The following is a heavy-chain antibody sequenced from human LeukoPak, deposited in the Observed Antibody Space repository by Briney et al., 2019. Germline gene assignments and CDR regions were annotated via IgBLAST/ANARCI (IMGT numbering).Heavy chain of an antibody. CDR3: ARGIWNDPYY. J-gene: IGHJ4*02. CDR2: ISSGSSTI. D-gene: IGHD1-1*01. V-gene: IGHV3-48*01. CDR1: GFTFSSYS. Sequence: GGSLRLSCAASGFTFSSYSMNWVRQAPGKGLEWVSYISSGSSTIYYADSVKGRFTISRDNAKNSLYLQMNSLRAEDTAVYYCARGIWNDPYYWGLGTLVTVSS.